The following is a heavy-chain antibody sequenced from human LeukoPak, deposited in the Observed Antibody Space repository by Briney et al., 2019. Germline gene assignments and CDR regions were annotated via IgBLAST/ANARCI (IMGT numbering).Heavy chain of an antibody. V-gene: IGHV4-61*08. Sequence: SETLSLTCTVSGGSVSSDGYYWNWIRQPPGKGLEWIGYIYYSGSTKYNPSLKSRVTISVDTSKNQFSLKLSSVTAADTAVYYCARGGGSTDYYDSSGYFWGQGTLVTVSS. J-gene: IGHJ4*02. CDR1: GGSVSSDGYY. CDR2: IYYSGST. D-gene: IGHD3-22*01. CDR3: ARGGGSTDYYDSSGYF.